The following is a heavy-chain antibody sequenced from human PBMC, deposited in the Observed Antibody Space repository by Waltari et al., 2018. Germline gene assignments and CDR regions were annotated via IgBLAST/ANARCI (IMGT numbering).Heavy chain of an antibody. D-gene: IGHD6-13*01. CDR1: GFTVSSNS. Sequence: EVQLVESGGGLIQPGGSLRLSCAASGFTVSSNSMIWVRQAPGKGLEWVSVIYSGGSTYYADSVKGRFTISRDNSKNTLYLQMNSLRAEDTAVYYCASDAGQQLFHYWGQGTLVTVSS. V-gene: IGHV3-53*01. J-gene: IGHJ4*02. CDR2: IYSGGST. CDR3: ASDAGQQLFHY.